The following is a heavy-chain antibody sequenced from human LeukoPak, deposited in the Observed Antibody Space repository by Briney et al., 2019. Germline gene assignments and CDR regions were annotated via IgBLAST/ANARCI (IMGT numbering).Heavy chain of an antibody. V-gene: IGHV3-23*01. CDR3: ARDPPSRGTRYFDY. D-gene: IGHD3-16*01. J-gene: IGHJ4*02. CDR2: FSGSGGST. CDR1: GFTFSSYA. Sequence: GGSLRLSCAASGFTFSSYAMSWVRQAPGKGLECIPGFSGSGGSTYYADSVKGRFTISRDNSKNTLYLQMNSLRAEDTAVYYCARDPPSRGTRYFDYWGQGTLVTVSS.